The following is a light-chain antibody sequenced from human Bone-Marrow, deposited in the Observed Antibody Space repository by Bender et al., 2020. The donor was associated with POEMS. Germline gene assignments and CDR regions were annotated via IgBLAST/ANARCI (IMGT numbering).Light chain of an antibody. Sequence: QSALTQPASVSGSLGQSVTISCTGSSSDIGAYNYVSWYQQYPGKAPKLLIYDVNKRPSGVPDRLSGSKSDNTASLTVSGLQPEDEANYFCCSYAGTIYHIIFGGGTKLTVL. CDR1: SSDIGAYNY. V-gene: IGLV2-8*01. CDR3: CSYAGTIYHII. J-gene: IGLJ2*01. CDR2: DVN.